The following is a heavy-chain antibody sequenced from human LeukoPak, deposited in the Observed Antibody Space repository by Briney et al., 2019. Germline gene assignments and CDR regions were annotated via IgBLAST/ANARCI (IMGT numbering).Heavy chain of an antibody. CDR3: AKRYGSGSSLTNWFDP. V-gene: IGHV3-23*01. Sequence: PGESLRLSCAASGFTFSSYAMSWVRQAPGKGLEWVSAISGSGGSTYYADSVKGRFTISRDNSKNTLYLQMNSLRAEDTAVYYCAKRYGSGSSLTNWFDPWGQGTLVTVSS. CDR1: GFTFSSYA. J-gene: IGHJ5*02. CDR2: ISGSGGST. D-gene: IGHD3-10*01.